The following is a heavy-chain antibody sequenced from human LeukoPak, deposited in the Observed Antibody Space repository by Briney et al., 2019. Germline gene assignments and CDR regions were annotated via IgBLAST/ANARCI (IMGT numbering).Heavy chain of an antibody. CDR1: GFTFSSYG. CDR3: ARFQPVYSNSYGWFDP. Sequence: GGSLRLSCAASGFTFSSYGMHWVRQAPGKGLQWVAVISYDGSNKYYADSVKGRFIISRDNSANTLYLQMNSLRAEDTAVYYCARFQPVYSNSYGWFDPWGQGTLVTVSS. CDR2: ISYDGSNK. V-gene: IGHV3-30*03. J-gene: IGHJ5*02. D-gene: IGHD6-6*01.